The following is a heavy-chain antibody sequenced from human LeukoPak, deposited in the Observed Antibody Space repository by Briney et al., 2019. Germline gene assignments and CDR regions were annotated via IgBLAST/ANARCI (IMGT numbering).Heavy chain of an antibody. D-gene: IGHD2-2*01. CDR2: INPNSGGT. J-gene: IGHJ4*02. CDR1: GYTFTDYY. V-gene: IGHV1-2*02. CDR3: ARVPPLYCSSTSCYGGGFDY. Sequence: ASVKVSCKASGYTFTDYYMHWVRQAPGQGLEWMGWINPNSGGTNYAQKFQGRVTMTRDTSISTAYMELSRLRSDDTAVYYCARVPPLYCSSTSCYGGGFDYWGQGTLVTVSS.